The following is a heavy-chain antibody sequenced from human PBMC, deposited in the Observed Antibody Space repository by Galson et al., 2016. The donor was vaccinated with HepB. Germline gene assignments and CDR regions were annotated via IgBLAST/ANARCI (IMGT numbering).Heavy chain of an antibody. J-gene: IGHJ4*02. CDR1: GFTFNNYA. V-gene: IGHV3-23*01. D-gene: IGHD3-3*01. Sequence: SLRLSCAASGFTFNNYAMSWVRQAPGKGLEWVSGISGTGGTTYYADSVKGRFTISRDNSKNTLYLRMNSLRAEDTAVYYCAKGDDFWSGYYGGLWGQGTLVTVSS. CDR2: ISGTGGTT. CDR3: AKGDDFWSGYYGGL.